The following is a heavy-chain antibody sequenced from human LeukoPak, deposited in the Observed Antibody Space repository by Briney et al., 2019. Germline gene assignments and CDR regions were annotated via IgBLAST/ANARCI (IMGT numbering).Heavy chain of an antibody. D-gene: IGHD1-26*01. CDR1: GVSISGSNW. CDR2: IYHRGST. J-gene: IGHJ4*02. V-gene: IGHV4-4*02. Sequence: SETLSLTCAVSGVSISGSNWWSWVRQSPGKGLERIGEIYHRGSTNYNPSLKSRVIISVDKSKNQFSLKLSSVTAADTAMYYCAIDRRASGSYYADWGQGTLVTVSS. CDR3: AIDRRASGSYYAD.